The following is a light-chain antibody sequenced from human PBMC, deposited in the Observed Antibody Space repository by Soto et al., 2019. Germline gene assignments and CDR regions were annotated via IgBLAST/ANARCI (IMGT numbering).Light chain of an antibody. CDR1: SSDFGGYNY. CDR2: DVS. V-gene: IGLV2-14*03. J-gene: IGLJ1*01. Sequence: QSVLTQPASVSGSPGQSITISCTGTSSDFGGYNYVSWYQHHPGKAPKLLIYDVSNRPSGISNRFSGSKSDNTASLTISGLQPEDEADYYCSSYTTSNTRQIVFGTGTKVTVL. CDR3: SSYTTSNTRQIV.